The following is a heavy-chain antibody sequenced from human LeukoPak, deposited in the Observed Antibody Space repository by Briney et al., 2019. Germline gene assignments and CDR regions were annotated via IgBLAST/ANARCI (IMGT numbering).Heavy chain of an antibody. J-gene: IGHJ4*02. CDR3: ARVWDNMIVVFFDY. V-gene: IGHV4-30-2*01. D-gene: IGHD3-22*01. CDR2: IYHSGST. Sequence: SQTLSLTCTVSGGSISSGGYYWSWIRQPPGKGLEWIGYIYHSGSTYYNPSLKSRVTISVDRSKNQFSLKLSSVTAADTAVYYCARVWDNMIVVFFDYWGQGTLVTVSS. CDR1: GGSISSGGYY.